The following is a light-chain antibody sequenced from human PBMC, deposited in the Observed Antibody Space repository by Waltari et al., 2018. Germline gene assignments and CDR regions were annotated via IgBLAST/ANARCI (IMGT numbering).Light chain of an antibody. J-gene: IGKJ1*01. CDR2: WAS. V-gene: IGKV4-1*01. Sequence: DIVMTQSPDSLAVSLGERATINCKSSQNVLYSTDNKNYLAWYQQQLGQPPNLLIYWASTRESGVPDGFSGSGSGTDFTLTISSLQAEDVAVYYCQQYYSIPWTFGQGTKVEI. CDR1: QNVLYSTDNKNY. CDR3: QQYYSIPWT.